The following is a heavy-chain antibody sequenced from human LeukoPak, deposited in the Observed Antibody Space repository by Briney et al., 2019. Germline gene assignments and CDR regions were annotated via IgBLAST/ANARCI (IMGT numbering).Heavy chain of an antibody. V-gene: IGHV3-11*03. CDR1: GFTFGDDY. Sequence: GGSLRLSCAVSGFTFGDDYMSWIRQAPGQGLEWVSYISNSGGYTNYADSVAGRFTISRDNAEKSLYLQMNSLRAEDTAVYYCARSRGAGPGAYFDYWGQGTLVTVTS. J-gene: IGHJ4*02. D-gene: IGHD6-19*01. CDR3: ARSRGAGPGAYFDY. CDR2: ISNSGGYT.